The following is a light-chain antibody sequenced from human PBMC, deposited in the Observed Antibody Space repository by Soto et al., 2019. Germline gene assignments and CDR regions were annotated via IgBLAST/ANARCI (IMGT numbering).Light chain of an antibody. CDR3: QPSYSTPLT. J-gene: IGKJ4*01. V-gene: IGKV1-39*01. Sequence: DIQMTQSPSSLSASVGDRVTITCRASQSISSYLNWYQQKPGKAPKLLIYAASSLQSGVPSRFSGSGSGTDFNLTISRLQPEDFATYYCQPSYSTPLTFGGGTKVEIK. CDR2: AAS. CDR1: QSISSY.